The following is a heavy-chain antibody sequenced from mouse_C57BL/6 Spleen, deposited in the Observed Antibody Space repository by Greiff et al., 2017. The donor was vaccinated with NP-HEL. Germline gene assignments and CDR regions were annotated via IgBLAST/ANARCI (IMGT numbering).Heavy chain of an antibody. D-gene: IGHD2-5*01. CDR1: GYTFTSYT. CDR2: INPSSGYT. CDR3: ARGKAYYSNPFDY. V-gene: IGHV1-4*01. Sequence: VQLVESGAELARPGASVKMSCKASGYTFTSYTMHWVKQRPGQGLEWIGYINPSSGYTKYNQKFKDKATLTADKSSSTAYMQLSSLTSEDSAVYYCARGKAYYSNPFDYWGQGTTLTVSS. J-gene: IGHJ2*01.